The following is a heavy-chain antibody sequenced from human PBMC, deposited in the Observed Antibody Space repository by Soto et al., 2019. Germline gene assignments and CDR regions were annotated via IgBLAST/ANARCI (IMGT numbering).Heavy chain of an antibody. CDR3: ATSYGSGYRAFDY. V-gene: IGHV1-69*04. Sequence: QVQSVQSGAEVKRPGSSVKVSCKASGDTFSFYSINWVRQAPGLGLEWMGRVNPILSMSNYAQRFQGRVTMTADKSTSTAYMELSGLRSEDTAMYYCATSYGSGYRAFDYWGQGALVTVSS. CDR2: VNPILSMS. CDR1: GDTFSFYS. D-gene: IGHD3-10*01. J-gene: IGHJ4*02.